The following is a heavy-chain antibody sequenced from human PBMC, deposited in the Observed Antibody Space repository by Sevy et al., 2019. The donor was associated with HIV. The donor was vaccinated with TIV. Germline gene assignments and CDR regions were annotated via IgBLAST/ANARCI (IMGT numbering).Heavy chain of an antibody. CDR1: GFSVGSNY. D-gene: IGHD5-12*01. J-gene: IGHJ4*01. CDR2: IYAGGNT. Sequence: GGSLRLSCVASGFSVGSNYIGWVRQAPGKGLEWVSAIYAGGNTYYADSVKVRFTISRDNSKNTVYLQMNSLRAEDTAVYYCARETVSGYNLWGQGTLVTVSS. CDR3: ARETVSGYNL. V-gene: IGHV3-53*01.